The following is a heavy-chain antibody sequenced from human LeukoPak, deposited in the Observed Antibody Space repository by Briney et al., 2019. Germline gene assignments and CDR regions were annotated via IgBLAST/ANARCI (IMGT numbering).Heavy chain of an antibody. CDR2: MFYTGTT. CDR1: GGSITTHW. D-gene: IGHD3-10*01. Sequence: KPSETLSLTCTVSGGSITTHWWSWVRQPPGKGLEWIAYMFYTGTTNYNPSRKSRVTISVDTSKNQFSLKLSSVTAADTAVYYCARDHLWFGEHNPYGMDVWGQGTTVTVSS. V-gene: IGHV4-59*11. J-gene: IGHJ6*02. CDR3: ARDHLWFGEHNPYGMDV.